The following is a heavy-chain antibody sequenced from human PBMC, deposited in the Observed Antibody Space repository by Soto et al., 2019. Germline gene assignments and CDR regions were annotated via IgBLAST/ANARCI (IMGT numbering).Heavy chain of an antibody. CDR3: ASSGEADSSGYYVY. V-gene: IGHV1-69*13. CDR2: IIPIFGTA. CDR1: GGTFSSYA. D-gene: IGHD3-22*01. Sequence: EASVKVSCKASGGTFSSYAISWVRQAPGQGLEWMGGIIPIFGTANYAQKFQGRVTITADESTSTAYMELSSLRSEDTAVYYCASSGEADSSGYYVYWGQGTLVTVSS. J-gene: IGHJ4*02.